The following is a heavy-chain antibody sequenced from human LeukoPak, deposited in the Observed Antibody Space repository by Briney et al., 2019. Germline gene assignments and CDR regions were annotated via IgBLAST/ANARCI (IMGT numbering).Heavy chain of an antibody. CDR1: GGSISSGGYY. V-gene: IGHV4-31*03. J-gene: IGHJ3*02. CDR3: ASNHLSRWPQNGHAFDI. CDR2: IYYSGST. Sequence: SETLSLTCTVSGGSISSGGYYWSWIRQHPGKGLEWIGYIYYSGSTYYNPSLKSRVTISVDTSKNQFSLKLSSVTAADTAVYYCASNHLSRWPQNGHAFDIWGQGTMVTVSS. D-gene: IGHD5-24*01.